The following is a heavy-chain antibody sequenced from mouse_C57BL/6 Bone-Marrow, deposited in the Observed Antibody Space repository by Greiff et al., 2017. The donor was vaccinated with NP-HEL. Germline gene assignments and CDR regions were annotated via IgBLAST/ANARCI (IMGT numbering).Heavy chain of an antibody. V-gene: IGHV1-58*01. CDR2: IYIGNGYT. CDR3: ARGGLYYGSSYLGYFDY. Sequence: VQLQQSGAELVRPGSSVKMSCKTSGYTFTSYGINWVKQRPGQGLEWIGYIYIGNGYTEYNEKFKGKATLTSDTSSSTAYMQLSSLTSEDSAIYFCARGGLYYGSSYLGYFDYWGQGTTLTVSS. D-gene: IGHD1-1*01. CDR1: GYTFTSYG. J-gene: IGHJ2*01.